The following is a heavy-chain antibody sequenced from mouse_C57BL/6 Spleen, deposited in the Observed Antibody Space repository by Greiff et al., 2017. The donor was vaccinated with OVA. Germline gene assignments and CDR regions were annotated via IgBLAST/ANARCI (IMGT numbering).Heavy chain of an antibody. Sequence: EVQGVESGGGLVKPGGSLKLSCAASGFTFSRYAMSWVRQTPEKRLEWVATISDGGSSTYYPDNVKGRFPISRDNAKNNLYVQMSHLKTEDTDMYNSARVYSEGFDYWGQGTTRTVSS. D-gene: IGHD2-3*01. J-gene: IGHJ2*01. V-gene: IGHV5-4*01. CDR3: ARVYSEGFDY. CDR2: ISDGGSST. CDR1: GFTFSRYA.